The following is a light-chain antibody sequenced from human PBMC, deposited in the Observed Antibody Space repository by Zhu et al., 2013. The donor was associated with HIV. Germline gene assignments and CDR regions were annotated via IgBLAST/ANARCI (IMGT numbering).Light chain of an antibody. J-gene: IGKJ4*01. CDR1: QSVGSN. V-gene: IGKV3-11*01. Sequence: EIVMTQSPGTLSVSPGERATLSCRASQSVGSNLAWYQQKPGQAPRLLIYDASNRATGIPARFSGSGSGGSGTDFTLTISSLEPEDFAVYYCQQRRMWPLSFGGGPRWR. CDR3: QQRRMWPLS. CDR2: DAS.